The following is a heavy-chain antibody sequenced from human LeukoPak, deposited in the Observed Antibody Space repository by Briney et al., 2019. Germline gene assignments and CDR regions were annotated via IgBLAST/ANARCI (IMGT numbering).Heavy chain of an antibody. CDR1: GYTLTELS. CDR2: FDPEDGET. J-gene: IGHJ4*02. CDR3: ATGVITFGVVIETDY. Sequence: GASVKVSCKVSGYTLTELSMHWVRQAPGKGLEWMGGFDPEDGETIYAQKFQGRVTMTEDTSTDTAYMELSSLRSEDTAVYYCATGVITFGVVIETDYWGQGTLVTVSS. V-gene: IGHV1-24*01. D-gene: IGHD3-16*02.